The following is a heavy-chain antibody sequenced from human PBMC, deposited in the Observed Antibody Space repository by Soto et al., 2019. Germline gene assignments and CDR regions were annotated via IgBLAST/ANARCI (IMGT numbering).Heavy chain of an antibody. J-gene: IGHJ4*02. CDR2: ISYDGSNK. Sequence: QVQLVESGGGVVQPGRSLRLSCAASGFTFSSYGMHWVRQAPGKGLEWVAVISYDGSNKYYADSVKGRFTISRDNSKNXLXQQMNSLRAEDTAVYYCAKDPEYSGYETGGGLSFDYWGQGTLVTVSS. CDR1: GFTFSSYG. V-gene: IGHV3-30*18. CDR3: AKDPEYSGYETGGGLSFDY. D-gene: IGHD5-12*01.